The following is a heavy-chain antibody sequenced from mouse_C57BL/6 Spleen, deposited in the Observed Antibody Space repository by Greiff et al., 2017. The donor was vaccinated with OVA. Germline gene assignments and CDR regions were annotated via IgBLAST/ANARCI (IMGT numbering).Heavy chain of an antibody. CDR2: IWRGGST. D-gene: IGHD1-1*01. CDR1: GFSLTSYG. Sequence: VKLMESGPGLVQPSQSLSITCTVSGFSLTSYGVHWVRQSPGKGLEWLGVIWRGGSTDYNAAFMSRLSITKDNSKSQVFFKMNSLQADDTAIYYCAKNSHYGSSHYAMDYWGQGTSVTVSS. CDR3: AKNSHYGSSHYAMDY. V-gene: IGHV2-5*01. J-gene: IGHJ4*01.